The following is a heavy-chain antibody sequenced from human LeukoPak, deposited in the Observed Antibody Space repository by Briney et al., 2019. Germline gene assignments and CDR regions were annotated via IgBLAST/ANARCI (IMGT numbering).Heavy chain of an antibody. CDR1: GFTFSSYA. V-gene: IGHV3-23*01. D-gene: IGHD2-15*01. CDR3: VKSTNSCSGGSCYSGFDY. J-gene: IGHJ4*02. Sequence: GGSLRLSCAASGFTFSSYAMSWVRQAPGKGLEWVSTFSGSGGSTYYADSVKGRFTISRDNSRNTLYLQMNSLRAEDTAIYYCVKSTNSCSGGSCYSGFDYWGQGTLVTASS. CDR2: FSGSGGST.